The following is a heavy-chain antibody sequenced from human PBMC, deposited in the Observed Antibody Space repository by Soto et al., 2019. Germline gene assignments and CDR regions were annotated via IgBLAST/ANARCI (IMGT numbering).Heavy chain of an antibody. Sequence: GGSRTLSCAASAFSFTRYSMNWVRPAPGKRRQWFLWISSSTNYIYYVYSMKGRFTISRDKAKNSRYLEMNSLRAEDTAVYYCARESEDLTSNFDYWGQGTLVTVSS. J-gene: IGHJ4*02. CDR1: AFSFTRYS. CDR3: ARESEDLTSNFDY. CDR2: ISSSTNYI. V-gene: IGHV3-21*06.